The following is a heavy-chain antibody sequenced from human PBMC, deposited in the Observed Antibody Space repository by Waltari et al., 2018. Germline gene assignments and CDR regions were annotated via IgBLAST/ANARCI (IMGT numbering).Heavy chain of an antibody. J-gene: IGHJ3*02. Sequence: QVQLVESGGGVVQPGRSLRLSCAASGFTFSSYGMHWVRQAPGKGLEWVAVISYDGSNKYYADSVKGRFTISRDNSKNTLYLQMNSLRAEDTAVYYCARGYSKFAFDIWGQGTMVIVSS. CDR1: GFTFSSYG. CDR2: ISYDGSNK. V-gene: IGHV3-30*03. CDR3: ARGYSKFAFDI. D-gene: IGHD5-18*01.